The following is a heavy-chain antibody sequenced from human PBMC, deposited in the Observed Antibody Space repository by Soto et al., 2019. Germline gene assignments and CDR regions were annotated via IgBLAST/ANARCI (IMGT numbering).Heavy chain of an antibody. CDR1: GFTFSSYA. V-gene: IGHV3-21*01. CDR3: AREEGYCNGGPCYRGAFDI. D-gene: IGHD2-15*01. Sequence: GGSLRLSCAASGFTFSSYAMHWVRQAPGKGLEWIAFISNGDNHIFYADSVRGRFTISRDNAKNSVYLQMNSLRVEDTAVYYCAREEGYCNGGPCYRGAFDIWGQGTRVTVSS. J-gene: IGHJ3*02. CDR2: ISNGDNHI.